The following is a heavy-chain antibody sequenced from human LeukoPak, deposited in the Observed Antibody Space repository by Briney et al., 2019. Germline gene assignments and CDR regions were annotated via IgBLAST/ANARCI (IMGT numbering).Heavy chain of an antibody. V-gene: IGHV3-30*03. Sequence: PGGSLRLSCVASGFSFSTHWMHWVRQAPGKGLEWVAVISYDGSNKYYADSVKGRFTISRDNSKNTLYLQMNSLRAEDTAVYYCARDRTRFLEWLTYWGQGTLVTVSS. CDR1: GFSFSTHW. D-gene: IGHD3-3*01. J-gene: IGHJ4*02. CDR2: ISYDGSNK. CDR3: ARDRTRFLEWLTY.